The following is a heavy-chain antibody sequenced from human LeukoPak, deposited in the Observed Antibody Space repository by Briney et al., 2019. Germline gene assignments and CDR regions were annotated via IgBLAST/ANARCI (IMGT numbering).Heavy chain of an antibody. CDR3: AREVAGEAGD. CDR2: IIPIFGTA. CDR1: GGTFSSYA. J-gene: IGHJ4*02. Sequence: SVKVSCKASGGTFSSYAISWVRQAPGQGLEWMGRIIPIFGTANYAQKFQGRVTITTDESTSTAYMELSSLRSEGTAVYYCAREVAGEAGDWGQGTLVTVSS. D-gene: IGHD6-19*01. V-gene: IGHV1-69*05.